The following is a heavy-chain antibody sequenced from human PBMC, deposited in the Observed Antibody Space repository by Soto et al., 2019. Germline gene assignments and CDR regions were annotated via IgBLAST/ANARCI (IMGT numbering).Heavy chain of an antibody. CDR1: GFTFNNYA. CDR2: FTGSGGST. J-gene: IGHJ4*02. Sequence: PGGSLRLSCAASGFTFNNYAMNWVRQAPGKGLEWVSSFTGSGGSTYYADSVKGRFTISRDNSKNTLYLQLNSLRAEDTAVYYCARSGDYCNTATCYKFYSHWGQGTLVTVSS. CDR3: ARSGDYCNTATCYKFYSH. D-gene: IGHD2-2*02. V-gene: IGHV3-23*01.